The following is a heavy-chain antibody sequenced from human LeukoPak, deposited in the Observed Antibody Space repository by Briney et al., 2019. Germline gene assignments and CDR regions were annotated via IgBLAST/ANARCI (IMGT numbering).Heavy chain of an antibody. J-gene: IGHJ4*02. CDR2: IYHSGSA. D-gene: IGHD2-15*01. Sequence: SETLSLTCTVSGDSISSYSWSWIRQPPGEGLEWIGYIYHSGSANYSPSLKSRLTMSAGTSKNQFSLKLSSVTAADTAVYYCARRYCSGGYCYSDYWGQGTLVTVSS. CDR1: GDSISSYS. CDR3: ARRYCSGGYCYSDY. V-gene: IGHV4-59*08.